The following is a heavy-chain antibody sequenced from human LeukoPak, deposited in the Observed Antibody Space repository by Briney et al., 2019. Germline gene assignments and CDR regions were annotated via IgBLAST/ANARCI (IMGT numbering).Heavy chain of an antibody. V-gene: IGHV1-69*02. CDR1: GGPFSSYT. CDR3: ARRDGYNPFDY. CDR2: VIPILGIA. J-gene: IGHJ4*02. Sequence: KVSCKASGGPFSSYTISWVGQAPGQGLEWMGRVIPILGIANYAQKFQGRVTITADKSTSTAYMELSSLRSEDTAVYYCARRDGYNPFDYWGQGTLVTVSS. D-gene: IGHD5-24*01.